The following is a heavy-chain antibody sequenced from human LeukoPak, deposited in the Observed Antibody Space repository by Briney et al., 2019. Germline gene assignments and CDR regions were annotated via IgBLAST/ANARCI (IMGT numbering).Heavy chain of an antibody. CDR2: ISGSGSTT. V-gene: IGHV3-23*01. J-gene: IGHJ4*02. Sequence: GSLRLSCAASGFSFSSYAMNWVRQAPGKGLEWVAAISGSGSTTYYADSVKGRFTVSRDNSRKTLHLQMNSLRAEDTAVYYCARGGWLGKPQRVDYWGQGTLVTVSS. CDR3: ARGGWLGKPQRVDY. D-gene: IGHD6-19*01. CDR1: GFSFSSYA.